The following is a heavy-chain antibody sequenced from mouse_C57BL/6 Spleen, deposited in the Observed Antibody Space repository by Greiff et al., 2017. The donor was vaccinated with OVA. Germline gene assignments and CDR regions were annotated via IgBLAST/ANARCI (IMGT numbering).Heavy chain of an antibody. CDR1: GYTFTDYN. D-gene: IGHD1-1*01. CDR3: ARWDGSSYVE. Sequence: EVQLVESGPELVKPGASVKMSCKASGYTFTDYNMHWVKQSHGKSLEWIGYINPNNGGTSYNQKFKGKATLTVNKSSSTAYMKLRSLTSEEAAVYYCARWDGSSYVEWGQGTTLTVSS. V-gene: IGHV1-22*01. J-gene: IGHJ2*01. CDR2: INPNNGGT.